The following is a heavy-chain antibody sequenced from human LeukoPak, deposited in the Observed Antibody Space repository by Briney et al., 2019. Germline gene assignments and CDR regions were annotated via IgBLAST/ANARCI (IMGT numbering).Heavy chain of an antibody. CDR3: ATNAGPAALDAIDI. V-gene: IGHV4-59*08. Sequence: PPETLSLACTVSGDSINRHYWSWIRQTPGTGLEWIGYISYRGSTNYNPSLKSRVTMSVDTSNNQFSLRLSSVTAADTAVYYCATNAGPAALDAIDIWGQGTIVIVSS. D-gene: IGHD2-2*01. J-gene: IGHJ3*02. CDR1: GDSINRHY. CDR2: ISYRGST.